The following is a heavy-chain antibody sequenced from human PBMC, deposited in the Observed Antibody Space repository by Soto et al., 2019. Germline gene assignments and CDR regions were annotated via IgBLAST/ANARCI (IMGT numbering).Heavy chain of an antibody. Sequence: QVQLQESGPGLVKPSETLSLTCTVSGGSVSSDNYYWTWIRQPPGKGLEWIGYIYCSGGTNYNPSLKSRVTISKDTSNNHFSLKLSSVTAADTAVYYCAGDYYYGSGTYYNAWFDPWGQGTLVTVSS. J-gene: IGHJ5*02. CDR2: IYCSGGT. CDR1: GGSVSSDNYY. CDR3: AGDYYYGSGTYYNAWFDP. V-gene: IGHV4-61*03. D-gene: IGHD3-10*01.